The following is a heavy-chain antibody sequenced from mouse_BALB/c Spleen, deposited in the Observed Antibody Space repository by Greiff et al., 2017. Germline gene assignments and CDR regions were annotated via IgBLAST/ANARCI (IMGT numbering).Heavy chain of an antibody. CDR1: GFTFSDYY. D-gene: IGHD2-14*01. Sequence: EVQLVESGGGLVKPGGSLKLSCAASGFTFSDYYMYWVRQTPEKRLEWVATISDGGSYTYYPDSVKGRFTISRDNAKNNLYLQMSSLKSEDTAMYYCARDRSYAMDYWGQGTSVTVSS. CDR2: ISDGGSYT. CDR3: ARDRSYAMDY. V-gene: IGHV5-4*02. J-gene: IGHJ4*01.